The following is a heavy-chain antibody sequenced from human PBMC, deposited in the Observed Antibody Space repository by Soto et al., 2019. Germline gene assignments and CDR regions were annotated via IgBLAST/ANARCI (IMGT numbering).Heavy chain of an antibody. Sequence: QVQLMQSGAEVKQPGASVKVSCKASGYSFSTFGISWVRQAPGQGLEWVGWVSTSNDNTDSAQKFRGRVTMTTDTSTSTAYMELKSLRSDDTAVYYCARGRGELRFDPWGQGTPVTVSA. CDR1: GYSFSTFG. CDR2: VSTSNDNT. J-gene: IGHJ5*02. CDR3: ARGRGELRFDP. D-gene: IGHD1-7*01. V-gene: IGHV1-18*01.